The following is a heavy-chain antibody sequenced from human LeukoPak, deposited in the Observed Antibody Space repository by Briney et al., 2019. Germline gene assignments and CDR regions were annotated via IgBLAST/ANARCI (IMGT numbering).Heavy chain of an antibody. CDR1: GFIFSDYY. J-gene: IGHJ3*02. D-gene: IGHD3-22*01. CDR2: ISDSGSNI. V-gene: IGHV3-11*04. CDR3: ARAKFDSSGYYYRGFDI. Sequence: GGSLRLSCAASGFIFSDYYMGWIRQAPGRGLEWVSYISDSGSNIYYTDSVKGRFTMSRDNAKKTLYLQMNSLRAEDTAVYYCARAKFDSSGYYYRGFDIWGQGTMVTVSS.